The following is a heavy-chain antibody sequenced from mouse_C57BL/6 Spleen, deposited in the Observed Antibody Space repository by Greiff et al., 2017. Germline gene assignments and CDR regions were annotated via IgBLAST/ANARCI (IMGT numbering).Heavy chain of an antibody. CDR1: GYTFTDYN. D-gene: IGHD1-1*01. J-gene: IGHJ4*01. Sequence: EVQLQQSGPELVKPGASVKIPCKASGYTFTDYNMDWVKQSHGKSLEWIGDINPNNGGTIYNQKFKGKATLTVDKSSSTAYLELRSLTSEDTAVYYCARRGGLLPRRGDAMDYWGQGTSVTVSS. V-gene: IGHV1-18*01. CDR2: INPNNGGT. CDR3: ARRGGLLPRRGDAMDY.